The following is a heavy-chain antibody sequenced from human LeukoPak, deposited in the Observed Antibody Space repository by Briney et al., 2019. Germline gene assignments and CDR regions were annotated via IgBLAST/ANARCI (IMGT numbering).Heavy chain of an antibody. V-gene: IGHV3-23*01. CDR3: ARDRFILATIRGAFDI. D-gene: IGHD5-12*01. CDR2: ISGSGGST. J-gene: IGHJ3*02. Sequence: PGGSLRLSCAASGFTFRSYAMSWVRQAPGKGLEWVSAISGSGGSTYYADSVKGRFTISRDNSKSTLFLQMNSLRAEDTAVYYCARDRFILATIRGAFDIWGQGTMVAVSS. CDR1: GFTFRSYA.